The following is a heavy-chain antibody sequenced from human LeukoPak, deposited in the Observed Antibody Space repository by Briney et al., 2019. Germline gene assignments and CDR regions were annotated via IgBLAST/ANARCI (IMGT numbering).Heavy chain of an antibody. V-gene: IGHV1-18*01. CDR1: GYFFSSYG. D-gene: IGHD5-12*01. CDR2: ISAYNGNT. CDR3: ARQPYSGYGDWFDP. J-gene: IGHJ5*02. Sequence: GASVKVSCKASGYFFSSYGISWVRQAPGQGLEWMGWISAYNGNTNYAQKLQGRVTMTTDTSTGTAYMELRSLRSDDTAVYYCARQPYSGYGDWFDPWGQGTLVTVSS.